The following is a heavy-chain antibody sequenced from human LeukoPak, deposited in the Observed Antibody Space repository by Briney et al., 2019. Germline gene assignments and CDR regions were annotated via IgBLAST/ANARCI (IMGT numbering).Heavy chain of an antibody. Sequence: GGSLRLSCAASGFTFSSYWMSWVRQAPGKGLEWVANIKQDGSEKYYVDSVKGRFTISRDNAKNSLYLQMNSLRAEDTAGYYCAAGGDIAAAGTGVYWGQGTLVTVSS. CDR3: AAGGDIAAAGTGVY. V-gene: IGHV3-7*01. D-gene: IGHD6-13*01. CDR1: GFTFSSYW. CDR2: IKQDGSEK. J-gene: IGHJ4*02.